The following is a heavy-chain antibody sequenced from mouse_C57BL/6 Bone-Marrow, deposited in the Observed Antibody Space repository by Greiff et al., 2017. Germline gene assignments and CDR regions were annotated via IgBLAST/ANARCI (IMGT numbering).Heavy chain of an antibody. CDR2: ISSGSSTI. D-gene: IGHD1-1*01. Sequence: DVHLVESGGGLVKPGGSLKLSCAASGFTFSDYGMHWVRQAPEKGLAWVAYISSGSSTIYYAETVKGRFTISRDNAKNTLFLQMTSLRSEDTAMYYCARHYYSSSNWGQGTLVTVSA. V-gene: IGHV5-17*01. CDR1: GFTFSDYG. CDR3: ARHYYSSSN. J-gene: IGHJ3*01.